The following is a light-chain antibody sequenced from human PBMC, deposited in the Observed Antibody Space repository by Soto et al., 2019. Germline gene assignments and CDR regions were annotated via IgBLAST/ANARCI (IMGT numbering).Light chain of an antibody. CDR1: QSISSY. Sequence: DIQMTQSPSSLSASVGGRVTITCRTSQSISSYLNWYQQKQGKAPKLLIYAASSLQSGVPSRFSGSGSGTDFTLTISSLQPEDFATYYCQQSYSTPYTFGQGTKLEIK. CDR3: QQSYSTPYT. J-gene: IGKJ2*01. V-gene: IGKV1-39*01. CDR2: AAS.